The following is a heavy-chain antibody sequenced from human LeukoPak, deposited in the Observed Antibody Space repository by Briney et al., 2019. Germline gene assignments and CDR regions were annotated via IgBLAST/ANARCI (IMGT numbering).Heavy chain of an antibody. J-gene: IGHJ5*01. CDR2: IKRDGNEK. D-gene: IGHD3-10*01. CDR1: GFTVSSYW. V-gene: IGHV3-7*01. CDR3: AKEGAYPIITYDS. Sequence: GGSLRLSCAASGFTVSSYWMNWVRQAPGKGLEWVANIKRDGNEKNYVDSVRGRLSISRDNAKNSLYLQMASLRAEDTAVYYCAKEGAYPIITYDSWGQGALVTVSS.